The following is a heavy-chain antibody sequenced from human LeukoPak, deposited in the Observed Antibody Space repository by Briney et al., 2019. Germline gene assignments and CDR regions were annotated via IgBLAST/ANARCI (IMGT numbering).Heavy chain of an antibody. Sequence: PGGSLRLSCAASGFTFSNSAMNWVRQVPGKGLEWVSSIDYDSSHIYYAASVRGRFTISRDNARNSVYLQMNSLRVEDTAVYYCPRDPLRYLRVGHYDYWGQGTLVAVSS. V-gene: IGHV3-21*01. J-gene: IGHJ4*02. D-gene: IGHD3-9*01. CDR3: PRDPLRYLRVGHYDY. CDR1: GFTFSNSA. CDR2: IDYDSSHI.